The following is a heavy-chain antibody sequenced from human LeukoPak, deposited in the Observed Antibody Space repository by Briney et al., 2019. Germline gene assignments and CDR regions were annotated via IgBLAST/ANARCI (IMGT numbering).Heavy chain of an antibody. Sequence: GESLKISCKGSGYSFTSYWIGWVRKMPGKGLEWMGIIYPGDSDTRYSPSFQGQVTISADKSISTAYLQWSSLKASDTAMYYCARHAPDILRYFDWLLNGMDVWGQGTTVTVSS. CDR1: GYSFTSYW. CDR3: ARHAPDILRYFDWLLNGMDV. CDR2: IYPGDSDT. D-gene: IGHD3-9*01. V-gene: IGHV5-51*01. J-gene: IGHJ6*02.